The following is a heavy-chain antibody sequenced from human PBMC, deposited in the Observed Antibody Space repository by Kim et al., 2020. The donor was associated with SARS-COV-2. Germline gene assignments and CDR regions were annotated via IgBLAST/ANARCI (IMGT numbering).Heavy chain of an antibody. CDR2: INIGQGNT. J-gene: IGHJ4*01. CDR3: ARDGTTRNGGYYFDY. V-gene: IGHV1-3*04. D-gene: IGHD1-1*01. CDR1: GYTFTSYT. Sequence: ASVKVSCKASGYTFTSYTMHWARQAPGQGLEWMGWINIGQGNTKSLQKFQGRVTITRDTSASTAFMELSSLTSEDTAIYYCARDGTTRNGGYYFDYWGQGALVTVSS.